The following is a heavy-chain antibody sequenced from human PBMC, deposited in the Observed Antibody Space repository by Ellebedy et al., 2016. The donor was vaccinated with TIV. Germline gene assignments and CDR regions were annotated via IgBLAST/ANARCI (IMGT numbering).Heavy chain of an antibody. V-gene: IGHV4-59*01. CDR3: ARGRYYEDLMGPWTPFDL. J-gene: IGHJ3*01. CDR1: GGSITYYY. Sequence: GSLRLSCTVSGGSITYYYWNWIRQPPGTGLEWIGYFYYSGSTNYNPSLKSRVSMSLDTSKNQFSLTLRSVTAADTALYYCARGRYYEDLMGPWTPFDLWGQGTMVTVSS. CDR2: FYYSGST. D-gene: IGHD3-10*01.